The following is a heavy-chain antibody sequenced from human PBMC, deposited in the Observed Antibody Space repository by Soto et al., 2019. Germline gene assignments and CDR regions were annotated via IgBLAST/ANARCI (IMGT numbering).Heavy chain of an antibody. CDR3: AKGKANTVFGVDTLFDY. D-gene: IGHD3-3*01. V-gene: IGHV3-23*01. CDR1: GFTFSSYA. J-gene: IGHJ4*02. CDR2: ISGNGGYT. Sequence: PGGSLRLSCAASGFTFSSYAMTWVRQAPGKGLEWASTISGNGGYTYYSDSVRGRLTISRGNSKKTLYLQMDSLRADDTAVFYCAKGKANTVFGVDTLFDYWGQGTQVTVS.